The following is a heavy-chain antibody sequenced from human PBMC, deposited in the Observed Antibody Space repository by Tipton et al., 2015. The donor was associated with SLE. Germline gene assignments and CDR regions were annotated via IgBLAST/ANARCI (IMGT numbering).Heavy chain of an antibody. CDR1: GGTFSSYA. CDR3: TRAHDYDFWSGSVYGMDV. D-gene: IGHD3-3*01. J-gene: IGHJ6*02. V-gene: IGHV1-69*01. Sequence: QLVQSGAEVKKPGSSVKVSCKASGGTFSSYAISWVRRAPGQGLEWMGGIIPIFGTANYAQKFQGRVTITTDESTSTAYMELSSLRSEDTAVYYCTRAHDYDFWSGSVYGMDVWGQGTTVTVSS. CDR2: IIPIFGTA.